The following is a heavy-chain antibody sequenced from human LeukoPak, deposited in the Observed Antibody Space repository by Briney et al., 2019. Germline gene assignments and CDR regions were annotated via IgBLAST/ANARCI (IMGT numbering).Heavy chain of an antibody. CDR2: IYYSGST. CDR3: ARDSRYCSSTSCYEYYYYGMDV. CDR1: GGSISSYY. D-gene: IGHD2-2*01. Sequence: PSETLSLTCTVSGGSISSYYWSWIRQPPGKGLEWIGYIYYSGSTNYNPSLKSRVTISVDTSKNQFSLKLSSVTAADTAVYYCARDSRYCSSTSCYEYYYYGMDVWGQGTTVTVSS. V-gene: IGHV4-59*01. J-gene: IGHJ6*02.